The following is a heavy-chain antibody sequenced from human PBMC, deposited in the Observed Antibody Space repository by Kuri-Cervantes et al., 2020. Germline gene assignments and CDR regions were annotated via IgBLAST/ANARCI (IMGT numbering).Heavy chain of an antibody. CDR3: ARVFSIGLAGLGALDI. CDR1: GFTFSSYA. V-gene: IGHV3-30*01. Sequence: GESLKISCAASGFTFSSYAMHWVRQAPGKGLEWVAVISYDGSNKYYADSVKGRFTISRDNSKNTLYLRMNSLRAEDAAVYYCARVFSIGLAGLGALDIWGQGTMVTVSS. D-gene: IGHD6-19*01. CDR2: ISYDGSNK. J-gene: IGHJ3*02.